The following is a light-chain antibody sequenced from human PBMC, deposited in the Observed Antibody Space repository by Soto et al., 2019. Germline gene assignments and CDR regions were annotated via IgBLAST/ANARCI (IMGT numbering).Light chain of an antibody. V-gene: IGKV3-11*01. J-gene: IGKJ5*01. CDR3: HQRRNSIT. CDR2: DAS. Sequence: EIVLTPSPVTLSLSLGERVTLSCRASQSIGSYLGWLQQKPGQAPRLLIYDASKRATGIPGRFSGSGSGTNFTLTISSLEPEDFAVYYCHQRRNSITCGQGTRLEIK. CDR1: QSIGSY.